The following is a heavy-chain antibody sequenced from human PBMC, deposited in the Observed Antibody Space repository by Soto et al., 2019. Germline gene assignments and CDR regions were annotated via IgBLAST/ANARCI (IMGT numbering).Heavy chain of an antibody. CDR1: GFTFSSCD. Sequence: PGGSLRLSCAASGFTFSSCDMHWVRQATGKGLEWVSAIGTAGDTYYPGSVKGRFTISRENAKNSLYLQMNSLRAGDTAVYYCARGSGISSTPPWFDPWGQGTLVTVSS. CDR3: ARGSGISSTPPWFDP. CDR2: IGTAGDT. D-gene: IGHD2-2*01. V-gene: IGHV3-13*01. J-gene: IGHJ5*02.